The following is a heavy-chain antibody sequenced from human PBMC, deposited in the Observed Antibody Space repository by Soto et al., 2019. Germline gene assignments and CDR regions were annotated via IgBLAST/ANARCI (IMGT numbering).Heavy chain of an antibody. Sequence: GGSLRLSCAASGFTFSSYAMHWVRQAPGKGLEWVAVISYDGSNKYYADSVKGRFTISRDNSKNTLYLQMNSLRAEDTAVYYCARDEGDVYNYGYWGQGTLVTVSS. CDR3: ARDEGDVYNYGY. CDR2: ISYDGSNK. J-gene: IGHJ4*02. D-gene: IGHD5-12*01. CDR1: GFTFSSYA. V-gene: IGHV3-30-3*01.